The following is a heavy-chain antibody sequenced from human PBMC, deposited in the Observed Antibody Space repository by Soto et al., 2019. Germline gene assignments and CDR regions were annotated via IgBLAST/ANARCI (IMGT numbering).Heavy chain of an antibody. D-gene: IGHD3-16*01. CDR1: GFTFSSYA. V-gene: IGHV3-23*01. CDR2: ISGSGGST. CDR3: AKDLRGLGATYYFDY. Sequence: GGSLRLSCAASGFTFSSYAMSWVRQAPGKGLEWVSAISGSGGSTYYADSVKGRFTISRDNSKNTLYLQMNSLRAEDTAVYYCAKDLRGLGATYYFDYWGQGTLVTVSS. J-gene: IGHJ4*02.